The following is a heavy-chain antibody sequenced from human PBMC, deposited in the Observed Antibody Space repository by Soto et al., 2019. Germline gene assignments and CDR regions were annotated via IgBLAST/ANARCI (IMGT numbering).Heavy chain of an antibody. CDR2: ISAYNGNT. CDR1: GYTFTSYG. CDR3: ARGYCSSTSCYSQYYYYYYYMDV. Sequence: ASVKVSCKASGYTFTSYGISWVRQAPGQGLEWMGWISAYNGNTNYAQKLQGRVTMTTDTSTSTAYMELRSLRSDDTAVYYCARGYCSSTSCYSQYYYYYYYMDVWGKGTTVTVSS. V-gene: IGHV1-18*01. J-gene: IGHJ6*03. D-gene: IGHD2-2*02.